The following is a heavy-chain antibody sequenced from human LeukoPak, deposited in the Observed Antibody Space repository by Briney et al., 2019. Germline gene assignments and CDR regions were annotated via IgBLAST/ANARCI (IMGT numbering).Heavy chain of an antibody. D-gene: IGHD4-17*01. CDR2: ITASGTAM. CDR1: GFTFSSYS. Sequence: PGGSLRLSCAASGFTFSSYSMNWVRQAPGKGLEWVSHITASGTAMFYADSVKGRFTISRDNAKNSLYLQMNSLRDEDTAVYYCAREDGDYGYYYYGMDVWGQGTTVTVSS. CDR3: AREDGDYGYYYYGMDV. J-gene: IGHJ6*02. V-gene: IGHV3-48*02.